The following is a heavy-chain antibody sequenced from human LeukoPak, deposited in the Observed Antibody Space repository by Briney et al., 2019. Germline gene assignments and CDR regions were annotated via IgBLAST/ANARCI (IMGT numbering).Heavy chain of an antibody. J-gene: IGHJ4*02. CDR3: ARQSTSMSTC. D-gene: IGHD3-3*02. CDR1: DDSISSSSYY. Sequence: SETLSLTCAVSDDSISSSSYYWGWIRQRPVEGLEWIGSIYYSGTTYYNPSLKSRVTISVDTSKNQFSLKLSSVTAADTALYFCARQSTSMSTCWGQGTLVTVSS. V-gene: IGHV4-39*01. CDR2: IYYSGTT.